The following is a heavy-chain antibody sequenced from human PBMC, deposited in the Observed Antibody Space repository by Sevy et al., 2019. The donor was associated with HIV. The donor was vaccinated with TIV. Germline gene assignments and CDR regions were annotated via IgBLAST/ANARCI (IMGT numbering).Heavy chain of an antibody. CDR1: GGSISSSGYY. CDR2: ISYSGST. CDR3: ARHPYGDYTNCFDP. D-gene: IGHD4-17*01. Sequence: SETLSLTCTVSGGSISSSGYYWGWIRQPPGKGLAWIGSISYSGSTDYSPSLKSRVTISVDTSKNQFSLNLSCVTAADTAVFYCARHPYGDYTNCFDPWGQGTLVTVSS. V-gene: IGHV4-39*01. J-gene: IGHJ5*02.